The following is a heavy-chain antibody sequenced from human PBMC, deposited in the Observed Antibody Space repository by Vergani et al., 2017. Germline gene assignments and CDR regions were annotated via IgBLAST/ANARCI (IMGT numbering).Heavy chain of an antibody. J-gene: IGHJ4*02. CDR1: GFTFSNAW. V-gene: IGHV3-49*04. Sequence: VQLVESGGGLVKPGGSLRLSCAASGFTFSNAWMSWVRQAPGKGLEWVGFIRSKAYGGTTEYAASVKGRFTISRDDSKSIAYLQMNSLKTEDTAVYYCTSACRFGAVFDYWGQGTLVTVSS. CDR2: IRSKAYGGTT. CDR3: TSACRFGAVFDY. D-gene: IGHD3-10*01.